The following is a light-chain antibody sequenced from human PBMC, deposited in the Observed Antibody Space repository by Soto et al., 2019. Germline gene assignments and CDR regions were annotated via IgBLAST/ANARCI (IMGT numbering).Light chain of an antibody. CDR2: DVS. CDR1: SSDVGGYNY. Sequence: QSALTQPASVSGSPGQSITISCTGTSSDVGGYNYVSWYQQHPGKSPKLMIYDVSNRPSGVSNRFSGSKSGNTASLTISGLQAEDEADYYGSSYTSSSTLLYVFCTGTKLTVL. J-gene: IGLJ1*01. V-gene: IGLV2-14*01. CDR3: SSYTSSSTLLYV.